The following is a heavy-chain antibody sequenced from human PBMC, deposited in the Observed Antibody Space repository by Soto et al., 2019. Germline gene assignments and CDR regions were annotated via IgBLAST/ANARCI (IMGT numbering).Heavy chain of an antibody. CDR3: ARLLQTYYYDSSGSYPMYYFDY. D-gene: IGHD3-22*01. V-gene: IGHV4-39*01. Sequence: PSETLSLTCTVCGGSISSSSYYWGWIRQPPGKGLEWIGSIYYSGSTYYNPSLKSRVTISVDTSKNQFSLKLSSVTAADTAVYYCARLLQTYYYDSSGSYPMYYFDYWVQGTLVTAPQ. CDR1: GGSISSSSYY. J-gene: IGHJ4*02. CDR2: IYYSGST.